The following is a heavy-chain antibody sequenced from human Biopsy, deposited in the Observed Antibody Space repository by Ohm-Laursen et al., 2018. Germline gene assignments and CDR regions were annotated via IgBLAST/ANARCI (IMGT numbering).Heavy chain of an antibody. CDR3: TGRYDIGAYGVDV. CDR1: GFNFRDYN. Sequence: SLRLSCAASGFNFRDYNMNWIRQAPGKGLEWISHISSSGTTIYYGDVVRGRFTISRDNDKNSLFLQMNSLRADDKAVYYCTGRYDIGAYGVDVWGQGTTVIVSS. D-gene: IGHD3-9*01. V-gene: IGHV3-11*01. J-gene: IGHJ6*02. CDR2: ISSSGTTI.